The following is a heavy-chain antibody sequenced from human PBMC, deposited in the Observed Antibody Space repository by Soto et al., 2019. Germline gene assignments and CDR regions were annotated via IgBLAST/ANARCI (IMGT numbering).Heavy chain of an antibody. CDR2: IYYSGST. J-gene: IGHJ6*02. CDR1: GGSISSSSYY. D-gene: IGHD2-15*01. CDR3: ARLPKGGYQTSKDYYYGMDV. V-gene: IGHV4-39*01. Sequence: SETLTLTCTFSGGSISSSSYYWGWIRQPPGKGLEWIGSIYYSGSTYYNPSLKSRVTISVDTSKNQFSLKLSSVTAADTGVYYCARLPKGGYQTSKDYYYGMDVWGQGTTVT.